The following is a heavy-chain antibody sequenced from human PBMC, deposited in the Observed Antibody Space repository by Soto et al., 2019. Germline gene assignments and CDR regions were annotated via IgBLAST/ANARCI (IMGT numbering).Heavy chain of an antibody. CDR1: GFTFSSYA. Sequence: HPGGSLRLSCAASGFTFSSYAMSWVRQAPGKGLEWVSAISGSGGSTYYADSVKGRFTISRDNSKNTLYLQMNSLRAEDTAVYYCAKAQGSDTAMATGYYYYGMDVSGQATTVTVSS. J-gene: IGHJ6*02. CDR3: AKAQGSDTAMATGYYYYGMDV. CDR2: ISGSGGST. D-gene: IGHD5-18*01. V-gene: IGHV3-23*01.